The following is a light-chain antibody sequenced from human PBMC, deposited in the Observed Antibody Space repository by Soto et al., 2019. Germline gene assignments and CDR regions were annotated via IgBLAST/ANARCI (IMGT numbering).Light chain of an antibody. V-gene: IGKV3-11*01. CDR1: QSFSTY. J-gene: IGKJ4*01. CDR2: DAS. CDR3: QQRSNWPPLT. Sequence: EIVLTQSPATLSLSPGERATLSCRASQSFSTYLAWYQQKPGQAPRLLIYDASTRATGIPTRFSGSGSGTHFTLTISNLEPEDFAVYYSQQRSNWPPLTFGGGTKVEIK.